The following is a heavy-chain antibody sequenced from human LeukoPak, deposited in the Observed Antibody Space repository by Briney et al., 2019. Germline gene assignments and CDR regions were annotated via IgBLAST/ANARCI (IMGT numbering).Heavy chain of an antibody. D-gene: IGHD2/OR15-2a*01. Sequence: SETLSLTCTVSGGSISSYYWSWIRQPPGKGLEWIGYIYYSGSTNYNPSLKSRVTISIDTSKNRFSLKLRSVTAADTAVYYCARAHSIASYYYGVDVWGQGTTVTVSS. CDR1: GGSISSYY. CDR3: ARAHSIASYYYGVDV. CDR2: IYYSGST. V-gene: IGHV4-59*12. J-gene: IGHJ6*02.